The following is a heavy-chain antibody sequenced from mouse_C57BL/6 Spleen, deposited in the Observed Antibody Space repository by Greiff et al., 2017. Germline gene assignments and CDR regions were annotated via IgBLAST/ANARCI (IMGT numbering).Heavy chain of an antibody. J-gene: IGHJ4*01. Sequence: QVQLQQPGAELVKPGASVKVSCKASGYTFTSYWMHWVKQRPGQGLEWIGRIHPSDSDTNYNQKFKGKATLTVDKSSSTAYMQLSSLTSEDSAVYYCAIYRSSYYAMDYWGQGTSVTVSS. CDR3: AIYRSSYYAMDY. CDR2: IHPSDSDT. CDR1: GYTFTSYW. V-gene: IGHV1-74*01. D-gene: IGHD1-1*01.